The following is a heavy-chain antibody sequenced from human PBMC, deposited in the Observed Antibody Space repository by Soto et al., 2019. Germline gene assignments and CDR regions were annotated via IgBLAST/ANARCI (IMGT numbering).Heavy chain of an antibody. J-gene: IGHJ4*02. V-gene: IGHV3-49*03. D-gene: IGHD1-26*01. CDR1: GFTFGDYA. Sequence: GGSLRLSCTASGFTFGDYAMSWFRQAPGKGLEWVGFIRSKAYGGTTEYAASVKGRFTISRDDSKSIAYLQMNSLKTEDTAVYYCTREKSGSYSYPYYFDYWGQGTPVTVSS. CDR2: IRSKAYGGTT. CDR3: TREKSGSYSYPYYFDY.